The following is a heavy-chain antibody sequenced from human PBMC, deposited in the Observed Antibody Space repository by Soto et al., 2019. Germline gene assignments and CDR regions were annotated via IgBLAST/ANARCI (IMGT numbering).Heavy chain of an antibody. V-gene: IGHV3-33*01. CDR1: GFTFSSYG. CDR3: ARDRAATPYWYFDL. D-gene: IGHD2-15*01. Sequence: QVQLVESGGGVVQPGRSLRLSCAASGFTFSSYGMHWVRQAPGKGLEWVAVIWYDGSNKYYADSVKGRFTISRDNSKNTLYLQMNSLRAEDKAVYYCARDRAATPYWYFDLWGRGTLVTVSS. CDR2: IWYDGSNK. J-gene: IGHJ2*01.